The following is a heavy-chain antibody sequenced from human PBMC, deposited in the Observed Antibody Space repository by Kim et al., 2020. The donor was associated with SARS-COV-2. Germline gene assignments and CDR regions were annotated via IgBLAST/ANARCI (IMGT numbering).Heavy chain of an antibody. CDR3: ARTGIGFLEWFFWFDP. CDR1: GGSFSGYY. D-gene: IGHD3-3*01. CDR2: INHSGST. V-gene: IGHV4-34*01. J-gene: IGHJ5*02. Sequence: SETLSLTCAVYGGSFSGYYWSWIRQPPGKGLEWIGEINHSGSTNYNPSLKSRVTISVDTSKNQFSLKLSSVTAADTAVYYCARTGIGFLEWFFWFDPWG.